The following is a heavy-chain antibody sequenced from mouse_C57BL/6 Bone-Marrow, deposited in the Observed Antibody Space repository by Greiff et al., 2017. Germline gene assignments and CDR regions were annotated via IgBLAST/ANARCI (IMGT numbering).Heavy chain of an antibody. CDR1: GYTFTSYW. V-gene: IGHV1-64*01. J-gene: IGHJ1*03. CDR2: IHPNSGST. CDR3: ARGRLRYGSSYWYFDV. D-gene: IGHD1-1*01. Sequence: QVHVKQPGAELVKPGASVKLSCKASGYTFTSYWMHWVKQRPGQGLEWIGMIHPNSGSTNYNEKFKSKATLTVDKSSSTAYMQLSSLTSADSAVYDGARGRLRYGSSYWYFDVWGTGTTVTGSA.